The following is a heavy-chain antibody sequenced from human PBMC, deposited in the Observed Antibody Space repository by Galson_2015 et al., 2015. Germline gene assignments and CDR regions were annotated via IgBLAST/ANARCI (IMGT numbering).Heavy chain of an antibody. J-gene: IGHJ5*02. CDR2: IYYGGST. V-gene: IGHV4-59*01. Sequence: ETLSLTCSVSGGSIFDYYWSWIRQPPGRGLEWIAYIYYGGSTNYNPSLKSRVTMSVDTSKTQFSLRLSSVTTADTAVYYCARDSSMVAGTGWFDPWGQGTLVTVSS. D-gene: IGHD6-13*01. CDR3: ARDSSMVAGTGWFDP. CDR1: GGSIFDYY.